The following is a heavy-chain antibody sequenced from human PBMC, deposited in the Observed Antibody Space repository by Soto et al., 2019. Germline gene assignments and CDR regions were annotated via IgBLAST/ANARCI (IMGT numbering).Heavy chain of an antibody. D-gene: IGHD2-8*01. CDR3: RVTGVSEVDY. J-gene: IGHJ4*02. V-gene: IGHV1-2*02. CDR1: GYTFSGFY. CDR2: IYPDSGGT. Sequence: ASVKVSCKTSGYTFSGFYIHWVRQAPGQGLESMGWIYPDSGGTDYAQKFQGRVTMTRDTSISTAYMKLSRLRSDDTAVYYCRVTGVSEVDYWGQGTLVTVYS.